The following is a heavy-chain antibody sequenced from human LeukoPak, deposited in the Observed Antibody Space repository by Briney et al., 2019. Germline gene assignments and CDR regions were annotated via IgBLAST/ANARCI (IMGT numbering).Heavy chain of an antibody. CDR2: IYHSGST. Sequence: SGSLSLTCAVSDGSSSSSNWWSWVRQPPGKGLEWIGEIYHSGSTNYNPSLKSRVTISVDKSKNQFSLKLSSVTAADTAVYYCARTTVTPLGTYDAFDIWGQWTMVTVSS. CDR3: ARTTVTPLGTYDAFDI. V-gene: IGHV4-4*02. CDR1: DGSSSSSNW. D-gene: IGHD4-17*01. J-gene: IGHJ3*02.